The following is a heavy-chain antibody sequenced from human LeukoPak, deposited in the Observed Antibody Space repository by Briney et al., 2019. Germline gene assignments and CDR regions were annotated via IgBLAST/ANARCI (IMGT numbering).Heavy chain of an antibody. Sequence: SETLSLTCTVSGGCISSSSYYWGWIRQPPGTGLEWIGSIYYSGSTYYNPSLKSRVTISVDTSKNQFSLKLSSVTAADTAVYYCARQLGRAYFDYWGQGTLVTVSS. V-gene: IGHV4-39*01. CDR3: ARQLGRAYFDY. CDR1: GGCISSSSYY. CDR2: IYYSGST. D-gene: IGHD7-27*01. J-gene: IGHJ4*02.